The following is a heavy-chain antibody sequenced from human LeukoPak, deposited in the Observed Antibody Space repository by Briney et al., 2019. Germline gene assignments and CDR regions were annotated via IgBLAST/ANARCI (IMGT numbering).Heavy chain of an antibody. CDR2: IIPILGIA. CDR1: GGTFSSYA. CDR3: ASVMAAAGTGLQFYYGMDV. J-gene: IGHJ6*02. V-gene: IGHV1-69*04. Sequence: GASVKVSCKASGGTFSSYAISWVRQAPGQGLEWMGRIIPILGIANYAQKFQGRVTITADKSTSTAYMELSSLRSEDTAVYYRASVMAAAGTGLQFYYGMDVWGQGTTVTVSS. D-gene: IGHD6-13*01.